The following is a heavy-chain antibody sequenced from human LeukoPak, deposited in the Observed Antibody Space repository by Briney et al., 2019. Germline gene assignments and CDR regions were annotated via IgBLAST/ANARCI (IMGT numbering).Heavy chain of an antibody. Sequence: SETLSLTCTVSGASISSSYWSWIRQSAGKGLEWIGRLCPSGNTDYNPSLKSRVTMSVDASKNQFSLKLSSVTAADTAVFYCAKMGNSDYFDYWGQGTLVTVSS. CDR2: LCPSGNT. CDR3: AKMGNSDYFDY. V-gene: IGHV4-4*07. J-gene: IGHJ4*02. CDR1: GASISSSY. D-gene: IGHD1-26*01.